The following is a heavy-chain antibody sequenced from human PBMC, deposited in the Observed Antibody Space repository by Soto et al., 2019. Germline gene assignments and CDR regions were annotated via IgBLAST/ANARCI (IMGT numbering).Heavy chain of an antibody. Sequence: EVQLLESGGGLVQPGGSLRLSCAASGFTFSSYAMSWVRQAPGKGLEWVSAISGSGGSTYYADSVKGRFTISRDNSKNTLYLQMNSLRAEDTAVYCCAKVSRDIVVVPAAGDYWGQGTLVTVSS. CDR2: ISGSGGST. V-gene: IGHV3-23*01. CDR1: GFTFSSYA. D-gene: IGHD2-2*01. J-gene: IGHJ4*02. CDR3: AKVSRDIVVVPAAGDY.